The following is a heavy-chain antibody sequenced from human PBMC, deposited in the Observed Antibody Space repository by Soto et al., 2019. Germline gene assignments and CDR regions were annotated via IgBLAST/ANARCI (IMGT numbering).Heavy chain of an antibody. J-gene: IGHJ6*02. CDR1: AGTFNNYA. CDR3: ARAGGRSYYYYGMDV. V-gene: IGHV1-69*06. D-gene: IGHD2-15*01. CDR2: TIPLFSTS. Sequence: QEQLVQSGPEVKKPGSSVTVSCKASAGTFNNYAICWVRQAPGQGLEWMGGTIPLFSTSSYAQKFQGRVTITADKSTSTAYMEMRNLKSEDTALYYCARAGGRSYYYYGMDVWGQGTTVTVS.